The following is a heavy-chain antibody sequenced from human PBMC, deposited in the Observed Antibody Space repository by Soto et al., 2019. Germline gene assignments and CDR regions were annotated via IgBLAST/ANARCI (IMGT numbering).Heavy chain of an antibody. CDR3: ARDQSDMATTDDAFDI. V-gene: IGHV3-30-3*01. CDR2: ISYDGRTK. J-gene: IGHJ3*02. CDR1: GFTFSSYT. Sequence: QVQLVESGGGVVQPGRSLRLSCAASGFTFSSYTMHWVRQAPGNGLEWVALISYDGRTKYYADSVKGRFTISRDNSKNTLFLQMSSLRAEDTAVYYCARDQSDMATTDDAFDIWGQGTMVTVSS. D-gene: IGHD5-18*01.